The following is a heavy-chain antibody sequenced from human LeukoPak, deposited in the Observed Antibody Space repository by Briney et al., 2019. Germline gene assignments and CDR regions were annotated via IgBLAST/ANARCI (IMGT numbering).Heavy chain of an antibody. V-gene: IGHV4-59*08. CDR3: ARQSGNDFWSGYWDNWFDP. CDR2: IYYSGST. D-gene: IGHD3-3*01. Sequence: SETLSLTCIVSGGSISSYYWSWIRQPPGKGLEWIGYIYYSGSTNYNPSLKSRVTISVDTSKNQFSLKLSSVTAADTAVYYCARQSGNDFWSGYWDNWFDPWGQGTLVTVSS. J-gene: IGHJ5*02. CDR1: GGSISSYY.